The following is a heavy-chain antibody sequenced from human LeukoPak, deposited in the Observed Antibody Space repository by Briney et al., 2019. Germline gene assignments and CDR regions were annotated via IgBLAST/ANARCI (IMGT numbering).Heavy chain of an antibody. J-gene: IGHJ4*02. CDR2: ILPIFGTT. D-gene: IGHD6-19*01. Sequence: PPASVKVSCTASGGTFKNYAISWVRQAPGQGLEWMGGILPIFGTTNYAQKFQARVTITADESTSTAYMEMSSLRSEDTAVYYCAKRTMGWIPYWGQGTLVTVSS. CDR3: AKRTMGWIPY. CDR1: GGTFKNYA. V-gene: IGHV1-69*13.